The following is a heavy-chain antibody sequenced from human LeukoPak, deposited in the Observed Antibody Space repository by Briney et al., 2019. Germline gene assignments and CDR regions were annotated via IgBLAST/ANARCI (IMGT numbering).Heavy chain of an antibody. CDR2: ISDDGSNK. V-gene: IGHV3-30*04. Sequence: GGSLRLSCAASGFTFRTYAMNWVRQAPGKGLEWVAVISDDGSNKYYADSVKGRFTISRDNSKNTLYLQMNSLRAEDTAVYYCARDPRGGYDGSYYYYYMDVWGKGTTVTVSS. D-gene: IGHD5-12*01. J-gene: IGHJ6*03. CDR3: ARDPRGGYDGSYYYYYMDV. CDR1: GFTFRTYA.